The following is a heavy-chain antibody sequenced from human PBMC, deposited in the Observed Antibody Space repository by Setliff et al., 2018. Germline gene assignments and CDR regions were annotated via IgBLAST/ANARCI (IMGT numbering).Heavy chain of an antibody. Sequence: KPSETLSLTCNVSGDSISTGNYYWSWIRQPAGKAPEWIGHIFSKGSTNNNPSLKSRVTISIDSSKNQFSLKLSSVTAADTAVYYCARGAGWWDLWGQGTLVTVSS. CDR2: IFSKGST. CDR1: GDSISTGNYY. J-gene: IGHJ5*02. V-gene: IGHV4-61*09. CDR3: ARGAGWWDL.